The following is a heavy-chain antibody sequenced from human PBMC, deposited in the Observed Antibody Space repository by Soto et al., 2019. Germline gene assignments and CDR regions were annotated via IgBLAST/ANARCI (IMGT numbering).Heavy chain of an antibody. D-gene: IGHD3-22*01. CDR2: INAGNGNT. Sequence: ASVKVSCKASGYTFTSYAMHWVRQAPGQRLEWMGWINAGNGNTKYSQKFQGRVTITRDTSASTAYMELSSLRSEDTAVYYCAKDKYYYDRSGYYVFDYWGQGTLVTVSS. J-gene: IGHJ4*02. V-gene: IGHV1-3*01. CDR1: GYTFTSYA. CDR3: AKDKYYYDRSGYYVFDY.